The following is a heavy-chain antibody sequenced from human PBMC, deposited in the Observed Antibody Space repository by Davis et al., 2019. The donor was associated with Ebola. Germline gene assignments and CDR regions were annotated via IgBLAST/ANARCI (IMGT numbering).Heavy chain of an antibody. CDR2: ICSDGTI. CDR1: GFTVSNKY. J-gene: IGHJ6*02. V-gene: IGHV3-53*01. Sequence: GESLKISCAASGFTVSNKYMTWVRQAPGKGLEWVSVICSDGTIYYADSVKGRFTISRDNSKNTLYLQMNSLRAEDTAVYYCARDSGDYRSLYYYGMDVWGQGATVTVSS. D-gene: IGHD4-17*01. CDR3: ARDSGDYRSLYYYGMDV.